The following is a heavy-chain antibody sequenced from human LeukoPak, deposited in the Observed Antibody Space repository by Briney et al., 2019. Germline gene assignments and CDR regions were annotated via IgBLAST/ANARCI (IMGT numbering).Heavy chain of an antibody. CDR3: ARASDWDIKDY. Sequence: GGSLRLSCAASGFTFSSYAMQWVRQAPGKGLEYVSAISSNGETTSYANSVKCRFAMSRDNSKNTLYLQMGSLRTEDMAVYYCARASDWDIKDYWGQGTLVTVSS. CDR2: ISSNGETT. V-gene: IGHV3-64*01. CDR1: GFTFSSYA. D-gene: IGHD2-21*02. J-gene: IGHJ4*02.